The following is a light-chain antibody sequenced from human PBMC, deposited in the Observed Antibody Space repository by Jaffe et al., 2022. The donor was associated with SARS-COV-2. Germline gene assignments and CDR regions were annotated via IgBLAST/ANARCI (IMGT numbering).Light chain of an antibody. V-gene: IGLV1-44*01. Sequence: QSVLTQPPSASGTPGQRVTISCSGSTSNIGDYTISWYQQLPGTAPKLLIYTDNQRPSGVPDRFSGSKSGTSASLAISGLQSEDEADYYCATWDDSLNGWVFGGGTKLTVL. CDR2: TDN. J-gene: IGLJ3*02. CDR3: ATWDDSLNGWV. CDR1: TSNIGDYT.